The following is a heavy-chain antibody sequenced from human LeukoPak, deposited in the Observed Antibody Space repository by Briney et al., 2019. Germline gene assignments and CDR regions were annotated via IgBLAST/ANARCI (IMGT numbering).Heavy chain of an antibody. CDR1: GGTFSRYA. D-gene: IGHD1-14*01. V-gene: IGHV1-69*04. CDR2: IIPMIGIT. J-gene: IGHJ1*01. CDR3: ARLTDYLVDSVIGY. Sequence: EASVKVSCKASGGTFSRYALSWVRQAPGRGLEWMGRIIPMIGITNYAQNFRGRVTITADKSTSTAYMELSSLRADDTAVYYCARLTDYLVDSVIGYWGQGTLITVSS.